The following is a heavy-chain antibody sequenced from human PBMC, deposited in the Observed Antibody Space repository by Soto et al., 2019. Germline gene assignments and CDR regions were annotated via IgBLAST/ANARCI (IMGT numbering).Heavy chain of an antibody. J-gene: IGHJ3*02. CDR3: ARDGDSSGYYGHFDI. CDR2: ITSSGSTL. Sequence: GGSLRLSCAASGFTFSDYYMSWIRQAPGKGLEWVSYITSSGSTLYYADSVKGRFTISRDNAKNSLYLQMNSLRAEDTAVYYCARDGDSSGYYGHFDIWGQGTMVTVSS. D-gene: IGHD3-22*01. V-gene: IGHV3-11*01. CDR1: GFTFSDYY.